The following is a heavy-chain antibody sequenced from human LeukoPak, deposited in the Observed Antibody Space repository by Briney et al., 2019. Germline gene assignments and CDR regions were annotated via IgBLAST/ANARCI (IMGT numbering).Heavy chain of an antibody. CDR1: DDSFSNYY. Sequence: SETLSLTCTVSDDSFSNYYWSWLRQPPGKGREGFVYVYYSGSTNYNPSLKSRVTISIDTSKNQLSLKVNSVTAADTAVYYCARSGGYYYYGMDVWGQGTTVTVSS. CDR2: VYYSGST. CDR3: ARSGGYYYYGMDV. V-gene: IGHV4-59*01. D-gene: IGHD3-10*01. J-gene: IGHJ6*02.